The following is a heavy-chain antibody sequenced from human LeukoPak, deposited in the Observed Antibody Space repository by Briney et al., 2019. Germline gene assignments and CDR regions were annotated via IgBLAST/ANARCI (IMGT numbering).Heavy chain of an antibody. D-gene: IGHD3-10*01. CDR3: AKDHGEEVGFDY. CDR2: IRYDGSDK. Sequence: GGSLRLSCAASGFTFSSYGMQWARQAPGKGLEWVAYIRYDGSDKYYADSVKGRFTISRDNSKNTLYLQMNSLRAEDTAVYYCAKDHGEEVGFDYWGQGTLATVSS. J-gene: IGHJ4*02. V-gene: IGHV3-30*02. CDR1: GFTFSSYG.